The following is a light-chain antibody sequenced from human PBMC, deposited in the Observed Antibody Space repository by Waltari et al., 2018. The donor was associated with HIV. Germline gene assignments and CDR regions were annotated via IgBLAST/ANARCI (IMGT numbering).Light chain of an antibody. V-gene: IGLV1-40*01. Sequence: QPVLTQPPSVSGAPGQRVTISCTGNRSNIGANYDVHWYQQFPGTAPKLLIYGNTNRPSGVPDRFSGSKAGTSASLAITGLRAEDEADYFCQAYDSSLSGSEVFGGGTKVIVL. CDR1: RSNIGANYD. J-gene: IGLJ2*01. CDR3: QAYDSSLSGSEV. CDR2: GNT.